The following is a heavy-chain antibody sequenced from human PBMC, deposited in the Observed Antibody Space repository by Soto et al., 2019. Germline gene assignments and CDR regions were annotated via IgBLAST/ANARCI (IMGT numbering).Heavy chain of an antibody. CDR3: AKDDPLDY. V-gene: IGHV3-23*01. J-gene: IGHJ4*02. Sequence: GGCLGLACAASGFSVRIYAMSGARQAPGKGLEWVSAISGSGGSTYYADSVKGRFTISRDNSKNTLYLQMNSLRAEDTAVYYCAKDDPLDYWGQGTLVTVSS. CDR2: ISGSGGST. CDR1: GFSVRIYA.